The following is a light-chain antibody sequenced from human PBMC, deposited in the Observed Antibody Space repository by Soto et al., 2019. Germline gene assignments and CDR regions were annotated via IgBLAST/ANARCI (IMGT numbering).Light chain of an antibody. CDR3: QHFYLGWT. V-gene: IGKV1-5*01. Sequence: DIQMTQSPSTLSASVGDRVTITCRASQSIRGSLAWYQHQPGKPPKLLISDVSRLESGVPSRFSGFKSGTEITLSISSLQPDNFVNYYYQHFYLGWTFGQGTKVDLK. J-gene: IGKJ1*01. CDR1: QSIRGS. CDR2: DVS.